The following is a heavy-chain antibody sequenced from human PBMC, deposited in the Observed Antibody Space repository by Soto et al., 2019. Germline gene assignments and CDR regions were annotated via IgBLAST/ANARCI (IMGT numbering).Heavy chain of an antibody. CDR1: GFTFSMCA. D-gene: IGHD1-26*01. V-gene: IGHV3-23*01. Sequence: EVQLLESGGGLVQPGGSLTLSCAASGFTFSMCAMTWVRQAPGKGLEWVSIISGSGDITHYADSVKGRFTISRDNSKNTLYLQVDSLRAEDTAIYYCAKGWELLRIDSRGQGTLLIVSS. CDR3: AKGWELLRIDS. J-gene: IGHJ4*02. CDR2: ISGSGDIT.